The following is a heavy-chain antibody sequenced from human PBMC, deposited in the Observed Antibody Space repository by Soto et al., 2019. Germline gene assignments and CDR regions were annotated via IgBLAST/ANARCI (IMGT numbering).Heavy chain of an antibody. CDR1: GYIFTRCW. CDR2: IYPGDSDT. V-gene: IGHV5-51*01. D-gene: IGHD3-22*01. Sequence: GESLKIPCKGSGYIFTRCWIVWVRHMPGKSKEWMGIIYPGDSDTRYSPSFQGQVTNSAGKSIRTAYLQCSSLTASDTAMCYFAGHFYYDDSRGAFDFWGQGTMVTVSS. J-gene: IGHJ3*01. CDR3: AGHFYYDDSRGAFDF.